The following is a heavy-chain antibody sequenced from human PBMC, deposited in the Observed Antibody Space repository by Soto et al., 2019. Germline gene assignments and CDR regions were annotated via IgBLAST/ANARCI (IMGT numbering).Heavy chain of an antibody. D-gene: IGHD3-22*01. V-gene: IGHV4-30-4*01. CDR3: ARESARITMIVVVGGAFDI. CDR1: GGSISSGDYY. CDR2: IYYSGST. J-gene: IGHJ3*02. Sequence: TLSLTCTVSGGSISSGDYYWSWIRQPPGKGLEWIGYIYYSGSTYYNPSLKSRVTISVDTSKNQFSLKLSSVTAADTAVYYCARESARITMIVVVGGAFDIWGQGTMVTVSS.